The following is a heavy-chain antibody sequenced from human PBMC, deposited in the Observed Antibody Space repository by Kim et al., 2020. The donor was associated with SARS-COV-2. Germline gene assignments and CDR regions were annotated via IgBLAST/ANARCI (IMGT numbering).Heavy chain of an antibody. Sequence: GGSLRLSCAASGFTFSSYAMSWVRQAPGKGLEWVSAISGSGGSTYYADSVKGRFTISRDNSKNTLYLQMNSLRAEDTAVYYCAKDKSNYYGSGSSGRGAFDIWGQGTMVTVSS. J-gene: IGHJ3*02. CDR3: AKDKSNYYGSGSSGRGAFDI. V-gene: IGHV3-23*01. CDR1: GFTFSSYA. CDR2: ISGSGGST. D-gene: IGHD3-10*01.